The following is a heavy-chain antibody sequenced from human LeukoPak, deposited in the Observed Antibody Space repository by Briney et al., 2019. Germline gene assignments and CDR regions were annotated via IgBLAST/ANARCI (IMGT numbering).Heavy chain of an antibody. J-gene: IGHJ4*02. CDR1: DYSISSGFH. V-gene: IGHV4-38-2*02. D-gene: IGHD3-22*01. Sequence: SETLSLTCTVSDYSISSGFHWGWIRQPPGKGLEWIATIHHSGRTYYNPSLKSRVTISVDTSKNQFSLKLSSVTAADTAVYYCAREAEHYYDSSGYSSDWGQGTLVTVSS. CDR3: AREAEHYYDSSGYSSD. CDR2: IHHSGRT.